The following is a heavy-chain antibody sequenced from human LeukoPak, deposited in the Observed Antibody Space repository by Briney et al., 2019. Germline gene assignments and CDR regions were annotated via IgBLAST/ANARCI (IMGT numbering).Heavy chain of an antibody. V-gene: IGHV4-39*01. CDR2: IYYSGHYFGT. J-gene: IGHJ6*03. CDR1: GDSISTSKSY. CDR3: ARLGPSRYDYYYMDV. D-gene: IGHD3-16*01. Sequence: SDTLSLTCTVSGDSISTSKSYWGWIRQPPGKGLEWIGNIYYSGHYFGTYYRPSLKSRLTISADTSKKQFSLKLSSVTAADTALYYCARLGPSRYDYYYMDVWGKGTTVTISS.